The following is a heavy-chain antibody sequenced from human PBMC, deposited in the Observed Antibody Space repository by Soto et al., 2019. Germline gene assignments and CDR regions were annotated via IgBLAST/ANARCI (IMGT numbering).Heavy chain of an antibody. Sequence: QVQLVQSGAEVKKPGASVKVSCKTSGYTFTDYYMHWVRQAPGQGLEWMGWSNPESGGTDYAQKFQGGVTMTRDTAITTVSMQLTRLTFDDTAVYYCARGLGQYLLLKWFDPWGQGPLVTVSA. CDR3: ARGLGQYLLLKWFDP. V-gene: IGHV1-2*02. CDR2: SNPESGGT. J-gene: IGHJ5*02. CDR1: GYTFTDYY. D-gene: IGHD2-2*01.